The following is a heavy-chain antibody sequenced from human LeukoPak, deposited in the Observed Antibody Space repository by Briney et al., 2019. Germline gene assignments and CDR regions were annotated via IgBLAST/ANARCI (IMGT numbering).Heavy chain of an antibody. Sequence: KPSETLSLTCTVSGDSISSTSYYWDWIRQPPGEGLGWVGSIYNSGTTYYNPSLKSRVTISVDTSKNQFSLKVSSVTAADTAVYYCASRVYGLGSFNYWGQGTLVTVSS. V-gene: IGHV4-39*01. CDR1: GDSISSTSYY. J-gene: IGHJ4*01. CDR3: ASRVYGLGSFNY. CDR2: IYNSGTT. D-gene: IGHD3-10*01.